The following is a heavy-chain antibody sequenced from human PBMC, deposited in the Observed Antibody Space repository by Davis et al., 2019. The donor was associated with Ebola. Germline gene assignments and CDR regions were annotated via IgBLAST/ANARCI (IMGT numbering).Heavy chain of an antibody. J-gene: IGHJ6*02. CDR2: ISWNSGSI. D-gene: IGHD3-22*01. CDR3: ASYSTLYDSRFGDYYYYGMDV. CDR1: GFTFDDYA. V-gene: IGHV3-9*01. Sequence: PGGSLRLSCAASGFTFDDYAMHWVRQAPGKGLEWVSGISWNSGSIGYADSVKGRFTISRDNAKNSLYLQMNSLRAEDTAVYYCASYSTLYDSRFGDYYYYGMDVWGQGTTVTVSS.